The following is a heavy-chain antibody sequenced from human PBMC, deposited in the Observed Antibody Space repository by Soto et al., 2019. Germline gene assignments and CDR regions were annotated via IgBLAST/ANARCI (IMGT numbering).Heavy chain of an antibody. CDR1: GFTFSDYG. CDR2: IWYDGNNK. J-gene: IGHJ6*02. V-gene: IGHV3-33*01. CDR3: ARDDIPGIAGATYRMDV. D-gene: IGHD6-25*01. Sequence: QVQLVESGGGVVQPGRSLRLCCAASGFTFSDYGMHWVRQAPGKGLEWVAVIWYDGNNKYYTDSVEGRFTISRDNSKNTLYLQMNSLRAEDTAVYYCARDDIPGIAGATYRMDVWGQGTTVTVTS.